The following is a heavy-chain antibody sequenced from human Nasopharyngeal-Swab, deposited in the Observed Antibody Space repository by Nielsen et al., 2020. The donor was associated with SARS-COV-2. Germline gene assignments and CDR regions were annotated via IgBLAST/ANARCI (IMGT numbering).Heavy chain of an antibody. CDR1: GGSITSGGFY. CDR2: IYYSGNT. J-gene: IGHJ4*02. V-gene: IGHV4-31*03. CDR3: ARGWAGHYFDY. D-gene: IGHD3-10*01. Sequence: SETLSLTCTVSGGSITSGGFYWTWIRQHPGKGLEWIGYIYYSGNTYYNPSLESRITISVDTSKNQFSLKLNPVTAADTAVYYCARGWAGHYFDYWGRGTLVTVSS.